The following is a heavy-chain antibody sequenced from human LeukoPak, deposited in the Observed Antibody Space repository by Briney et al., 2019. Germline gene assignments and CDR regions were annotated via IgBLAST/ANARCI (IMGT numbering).Heavy chain of an antibody. Sequence: ASVKVSCKASGYTFTSYGISWVRQAPGQGLEWMGWISAYNGNTNYAQKLQGRVTMTTDTSTSTAYMVLRSLRSDDTAVYYCARVRAAAGTLDYWGQGTLVTVSS. CDR1: GYTFTSYG. V-gene: IGHV1-18*01. J-gene: IGHJ4*02. CDR3: ARVRAAAGTLDY. D-gene: IGHD6-13*01. CDR2: ISAYNGNT.